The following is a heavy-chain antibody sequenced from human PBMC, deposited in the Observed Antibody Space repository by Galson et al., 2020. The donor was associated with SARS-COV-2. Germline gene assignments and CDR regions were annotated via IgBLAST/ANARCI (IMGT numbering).Heavy chain of an antibody. Sequence: ASVKVSCKASGYTFTGYYMHWVRQAPGQGLEWMGWINPNSGGTNYAQKFQGRVTMTRDTSISTAYMELSRLRSDDTAVYYCARDSSYWRYWFDPWGQGTLVTVSS. CDR2: INPNSGGT. V-gene: IGHV1-2*02. D-gene: IGHD2-8*02. J-gene: IGHJ5*02. CDR1: GYTFTGYY. CDR3: ARDSSYWRYWFDP.